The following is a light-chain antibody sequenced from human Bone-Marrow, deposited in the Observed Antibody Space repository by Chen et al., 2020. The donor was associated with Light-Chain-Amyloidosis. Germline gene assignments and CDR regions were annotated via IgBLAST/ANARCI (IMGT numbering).Light chain of an antibody. CDR3: MIWHSSAWV. CDR2: YKSDSDK. V-gene: IGLV5-45*03. Sequence: QAVLTQPSSLSASPGASASLTCTLRSGINVDTYRIYWYQQKPGSPPQYLLRYKSDSDKQQGSGVPSRFAGCKDASANAGILLISGLQSEDETDYYCMIWHSSAWVFGGGTKLTVL. CDR1: SGINVDTYR. J-gene: IGLJ3*02.